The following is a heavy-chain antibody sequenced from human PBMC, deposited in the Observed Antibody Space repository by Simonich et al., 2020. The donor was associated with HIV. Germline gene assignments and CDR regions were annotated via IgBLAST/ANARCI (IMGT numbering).Heavy chain of an antibody. CDR3: AKDRYYNFWSGYYDY. Sequence: EVQLLESGGGLVQPGGSLRLSCAASGFTFSSYAMSWVRQAPGKGLGGVTAIRGSGGSTYYADSVKGRFTISRDNSKNTLYLQMNSLRAEDTAVYYCAKDRYYNFWSGYYDYWGQGTLVTVSS. CDR1: GFTFSSYA. D-gene: IGHD3-3*01. J-gene: IGHJ4*02. CDR2: IRGSGGST. V-gene: IGHV3-23*01.